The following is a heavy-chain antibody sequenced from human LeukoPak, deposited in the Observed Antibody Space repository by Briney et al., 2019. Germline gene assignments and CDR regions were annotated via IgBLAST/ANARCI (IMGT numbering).Heavy chain of an antibody. CDR1: GGSISSYY. CDR2: IYTSGST. Sequence: SETLSLTCTVSGGSISSYYGSWIRPPAGKGLEGIGRIYTSGSTNHNPSLKRRVTMSVDTSKNQFSLKLSSVTAADTAVYYCARDHSSGWLFDYWGQGTLVTVSS. V-gene: IGHV4-4*07. J-gene: IGHJ4*02. D-gene: IGHD6-19*01. CDR3: ARDHSSGWLFDY.